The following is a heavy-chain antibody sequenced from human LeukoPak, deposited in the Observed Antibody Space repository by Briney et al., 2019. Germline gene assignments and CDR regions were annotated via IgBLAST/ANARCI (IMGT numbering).Heavy chain of an antibody. D-gene: IGHD3-10*01. CDR2: IYHSGST. J-gene: IGHJ4*02. CDR1: GGSISSSNW. V-gene: IGHV4-4*02. CDR3: ARIYGSGSFYYFDY. Sequence: PSGTLSLTCAVSGGSISSSNWWSWVRQPPGKGLEWIGEIYHSGSTNYNPSLKSRVTISVDKSKNQFSLKLSSVTAAHTAVYYCARIYGSGSFYYFDYWGQGTLVTVSS.